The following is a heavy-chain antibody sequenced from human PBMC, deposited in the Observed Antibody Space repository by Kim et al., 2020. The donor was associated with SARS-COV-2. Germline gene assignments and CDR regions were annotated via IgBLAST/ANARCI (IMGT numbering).Heavy chain of an antibody. CDR3: ARRGYYDSSGYYYV. V-gene: IGHV4-39*01. D-gene: IGHD3-22*01. Sequence: PSLKSRVTISVDTSKNQFSLKLSSVTAADTAVYYCARRGYYDSSGYYYVWGQGTMVTVSS. J-gene: IGHJ4*02.